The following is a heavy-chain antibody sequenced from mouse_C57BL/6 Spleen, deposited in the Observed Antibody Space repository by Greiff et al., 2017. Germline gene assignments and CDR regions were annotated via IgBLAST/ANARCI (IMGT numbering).Heavy chain of an antibody. Sequence: QVQLKQSGAELARPGASVKLSCKASGYTFTSYGISWVKQRTGQGLEWIGEIYPRSGNTYYNEKFKGKATLTADKSSSTAYMELRSLTSEDSAVYFCARPYYYGSSLLAMDYWGQGTSVTVSS. D-gene: IGHD1-1*01. V-gene: IGHV1-81*01. CDR3: ARPYYYGSSLLAMDY. CDR1: GYTFTSYG. J-gene: IGHJ4*01. CDR2: IYPRSGNT.